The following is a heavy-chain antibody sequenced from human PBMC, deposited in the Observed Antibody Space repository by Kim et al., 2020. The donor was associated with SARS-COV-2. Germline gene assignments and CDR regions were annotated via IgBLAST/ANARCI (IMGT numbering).Heavy chain of an antibody. J-gene: IGHJ3*01. Sequence: KSRFTISRDNAKNSVYLQMNSLGAEDTAVYYCARSEEYFYGSSGYTPAFDVWGQGTMVTVSP. D-gene: IGHD3-22*01. CDR3: ARSEEYFYGSSGYTPAFDV. V-gene: IGHV3-11*03.